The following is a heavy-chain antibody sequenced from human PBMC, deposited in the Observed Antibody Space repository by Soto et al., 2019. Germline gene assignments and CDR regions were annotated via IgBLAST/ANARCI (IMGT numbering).Heavy chain of an antibody. CDR2: IYYSGGT. CDR1: GGSISGYY. V-gene: IGHV4-59*01. D-gene: IGHD5-12*01. CDR3: ARDLGSGYDLAMDV. J-gene: IGHJ6*02. Sequence: SATLSLTCTVSGGSISGYYWIWIRQPPGKGLEWIGYIYYSGGTKYNTSLKSRVTISVDTSKNQFSLRLSSVTAADTAVYYCARDLGSGYDLAMDVWGQGTTVTVSS.